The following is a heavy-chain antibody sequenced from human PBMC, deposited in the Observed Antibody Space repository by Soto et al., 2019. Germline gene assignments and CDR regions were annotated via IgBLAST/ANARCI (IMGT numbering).Heavy chain of an antibody. CDR3: AREVASYDRSGFFDY. CDR1: GFTFSNYA. D-gene: IGHD3-22*01. CDR2: IGGRGTSS. Sequence: GGSLRLSCAASGFTFSNYAMSWVRQAPGKGLEWVSGIGGRGTSSYYADSVKGRFAISRDNSYNTLYLQMHSLRADDTAVYYCAREVASYDRSGFFDYWGQGALVTVSS. V-gene: IGHV3-23*01. J-gene: IGHJ4*02.